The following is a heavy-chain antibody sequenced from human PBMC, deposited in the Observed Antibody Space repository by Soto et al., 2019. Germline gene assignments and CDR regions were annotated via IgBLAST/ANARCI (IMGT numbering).Heavy chain of an antibody. CDR3: ARKPAYSSGWYAFDI. J-gene: IGHJ3*02. V-gene: IGHV5-51*01. D-gene: IGHD6-19*01. CDR1: GYRFTNYW. CDR2: IDT. Sequence: GESLKISCKGSGYRFTNYWIDWVRQMPGKGLEWMGIIDTRYSPSFQGQVTISADKSISTAYLQWSSLKASDTAMYYCARKPAYSSGWYAFDIWGQGTMVTVSS.